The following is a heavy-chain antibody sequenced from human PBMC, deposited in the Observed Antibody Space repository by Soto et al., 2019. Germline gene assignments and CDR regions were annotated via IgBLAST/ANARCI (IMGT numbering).Heavy chain of an antibody. CDR1: GLTFRSYG. CDR3: AKDASIAAADYYFDF. V-gene: IGHV3-30*18. D-gene: IGHD6-13*01. Sequence: GGSLRLSCAASGLTFRSYGMHWVRQAPGKGLEWVAVISDDGSDKHYADSVKGRVTISRDNSKNTLYLQMNSLRVEDTAVYDCAKDASIAAADYYFDFWGQGALVTVSS. J-gene: IGHJ4*02. CDR2: ISDDGSDK.